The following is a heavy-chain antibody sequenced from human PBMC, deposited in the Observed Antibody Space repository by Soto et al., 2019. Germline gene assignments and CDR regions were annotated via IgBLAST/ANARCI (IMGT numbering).Heavy chain of an antibody. V-gene: IGHV1-18*04. CDR1: GYTFINFG. CDR2: IRGYNGDT. J-gene: IGHJ4*02. Sequence: ASVKVSCKTSGYTFINFGITWVRQAPGQGLEWVGKIRGYNGDTNYAQKLQGRVTMTTDTSTSTAYMELRSPRSDDTAVYYCARVNPYCSGGSCYGDFDYWGQGTLVTVSS. CDR3: ARVNPYCSGGSCYGDFDY. D-gene: IGHD2-15*01.